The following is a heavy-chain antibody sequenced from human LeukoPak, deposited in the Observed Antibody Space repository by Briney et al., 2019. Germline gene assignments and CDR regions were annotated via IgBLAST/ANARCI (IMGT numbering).Heavy chain of an antibody. CDR1: GFTFDDYD. CDR3: AKAWFGERSGGGFDY. D-gene: IGHD3-10*01. J-gene: IGHJ4*02. CDR2: ISGDGGST. Sequence: PGGSLRLSCAASGFTFDDYDIHWVRQAPGKGLEWVSLISGDGGSTYYADPEKGRFTISKDNSKNSLYLRVNSLRAEDTALYSCAKAWFGERSGGGFDYWGQGTLVTVSS. V-gene: IGHV3-43*02.